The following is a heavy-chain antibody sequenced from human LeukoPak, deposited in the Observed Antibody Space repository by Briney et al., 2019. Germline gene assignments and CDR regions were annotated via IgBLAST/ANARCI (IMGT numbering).Heavy chain of an antibody. Sequence: GGSLRLSCAASGFSVRDFWMAWVRQAPGKGLEWVAHIKEDRTADYYVDSVKGRFRISKDGGKNSLHLQMNSLRVEDTAVYYCVRGGWELDYWGQGTLVTVSS. D-gene: IGHD1-1*01. CDR3: VRGGWELDY. CDR1: GFSVRDFW. J-gene: IGHJ4*02. V-gene: IGHV3-7*01. CDR2: IKEDRTAD.